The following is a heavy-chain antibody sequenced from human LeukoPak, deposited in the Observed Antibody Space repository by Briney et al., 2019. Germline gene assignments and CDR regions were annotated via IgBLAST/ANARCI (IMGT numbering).Heavy chain of an antibody. D-gene: IGHD4-17*01. CDR3: ARLTTVTSSIDY. Sequence: SSSSYFWGWVRQPPGRGLEWMGFIYPGHSDTRYSPSFQGQVTISADKSISTAYLQWSSLKASDTARYYCARLTTVTSSIDYWGQGTLVTVSS. CDR2: IYPGHSDT. J-gene: IGHJ4*02. CDR1: SSSSYF. V-gene: IGHV5-51*01.